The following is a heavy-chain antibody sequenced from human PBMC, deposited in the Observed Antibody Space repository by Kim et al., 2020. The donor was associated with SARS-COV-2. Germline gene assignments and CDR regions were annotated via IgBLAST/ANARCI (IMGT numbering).Heavy chain of an antibody. CDR1: GGSFSGYY. V-gene: IGHV4-34*01. Sequence: SETLSLTCAVYGGSFSGYYWSWIRQPPGKGLEWIGEINHSGSTNYNPSLKSRVTISVDTSKNQFSLKLSSVTAADTAVYCCSVGGIVVVPVAVGTIYYYYYYMDGWGKRTTVTVSS. CDR2: INHSGST. D-gene: IGHD2-2*01. CDR3: SVGGIVVVPVAVGTIYYYYYYMDG. J-gene: IGHJ6*03.